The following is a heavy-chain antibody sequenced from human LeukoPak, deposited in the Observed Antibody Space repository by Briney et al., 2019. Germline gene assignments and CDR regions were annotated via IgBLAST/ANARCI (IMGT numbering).Heavy chain of an antibody. J-gene: IGHJ4*02. CDR3: ARGSRQWELHGY. V-gene: IGHV3-48*04. D-gene: IGHD1-26*01. CDR1: GFTFSSYN. Sequence: GGSLRLSCAASGFTFSSYNMNWVRQAPGKGLEWVSYISSSGSTIYYADSVKGRFTISRDNAKNSLYLQMNSLRAEDTAVYYCARGSRQWELHGYWGQGTLVTVSS. CDR2: ISSSGSTI.